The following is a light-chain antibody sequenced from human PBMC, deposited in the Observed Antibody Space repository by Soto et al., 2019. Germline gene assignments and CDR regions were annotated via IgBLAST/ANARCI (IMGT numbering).Light chain of an antibody. CDR1: QSVSSN. Sequence: DKVMTQSPAPLSVSPGETATLSCRASQSVSSNLAWYQQKPGQAPRLLIYAASTRATDIPARFSGSGSGTEFTLTISSLQSEDFAMYFCQQYNNWPITFGQGTRLEIK. CDR3: QQYNNWPIT. V-gene: IGKV3-15*01. CDR2: AAS. J-gene: IGKJ5*01.